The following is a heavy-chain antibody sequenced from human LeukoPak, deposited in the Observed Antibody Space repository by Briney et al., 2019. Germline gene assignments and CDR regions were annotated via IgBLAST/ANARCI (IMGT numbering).Heavy chain of an antibody. Sequence: GGSLRLSCAASGFTFSSYAMSWVRQAPGKGLEWVSAISGSGGSTYYADSVKGRFTISGDNSKNTVFLQLNSLRGEDTAIYYCARSRYLDWGGAFDMWGQGTMVTVSS. V-gene: IGHV3-23*01. CDR2: ISGSGGST. J-gene: IGHJ3*02. D-gene: IGHD3-9*01. CDR3: ARSRYLDWGGAFDM. CDR1: GFTFSSYA.